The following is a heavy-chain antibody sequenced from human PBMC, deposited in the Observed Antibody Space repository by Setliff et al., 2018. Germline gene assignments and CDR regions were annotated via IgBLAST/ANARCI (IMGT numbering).Heavy chain of an antibody. CDR1: GGSFNTYY. D-gene: IGHD5-12*01. V-gene: IGHV4-59*13. Sequence: SETLSLTCTVSGGSFNTYYWSWIRQTPGKGLEWIGFVYYSGTATYNPSLKSRVTVTVDTSKNQFSLRLSSVTAADTAVYYCARGGTFRYFDFWGQGTLVTVSS. CDR2: VYYSGTA. CDR3: ARGGTFRYFDF. J-gene: IGHJ4*02.